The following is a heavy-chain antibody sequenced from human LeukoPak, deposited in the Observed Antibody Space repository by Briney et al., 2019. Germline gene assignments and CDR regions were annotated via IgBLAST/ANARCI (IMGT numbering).Heavy chain of an antibody. V-gene: IGHV3-48*02. CDR3: ARGGQSADNWFDP. J-gene: IGHJ5*02. CDR2: IGGSGLAT. CDR1: GFTFNIYG. Sequence: GGSLRLSCAASGFTFNIYGMNWVRQAPGKGLEWVAYIGGSGLATYYTDFVRGRFTISRDNARNSLYLQMNSLRDEDTAIYYCARGGQSADNWFDPWGQGILVTVSS. D-gene: IGHD3-3*01.